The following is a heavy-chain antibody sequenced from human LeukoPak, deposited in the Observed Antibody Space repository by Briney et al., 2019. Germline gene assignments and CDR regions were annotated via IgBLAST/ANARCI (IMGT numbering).Heavy chain of an antibody. CDR2: IYTSGST. V-gene: IGHV4-4*07. J-gene: IGHJ4*02. D-gene: IGHD6-6*01. CDR1: SGSISSYH. CDR3: ARDDVAARPGLYY. Sequence: PSETLSLTCTVSSGSISSYHWSWIRQPAGKGLEWIGRIYTSGSTNYNPSLKSRVTMSVDTSKNQFSLKLSSVTAADTAVYYCARDDVAARPGLYYWGQGTLVTVSS.